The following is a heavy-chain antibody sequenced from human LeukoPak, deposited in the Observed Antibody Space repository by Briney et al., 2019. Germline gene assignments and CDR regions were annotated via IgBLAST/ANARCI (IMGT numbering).Heavy chain of an antibody. D-gene: IGHD4-17*01. CDR2: IIPIFGTA. J-gene: IGHJ4*02. V-gene: IGHV1-69*05. CDR3: ARGDYGDYVNFFDY. CDR1: GGTFSSYA. Sequence: ASVKVSCKASGGTFSSYAISWVRQAPGQGLEWMGGIIPIFGTANYAQKFQGRVTITTDESTSTAYMELSSLRPEDTAVYYCARGDYGDYVNFFDYWGQGTLVTVSS.